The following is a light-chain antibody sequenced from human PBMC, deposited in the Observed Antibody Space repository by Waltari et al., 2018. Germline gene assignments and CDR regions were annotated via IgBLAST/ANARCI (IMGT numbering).Light chain of an antibody. CDR2: DAS. CDR3: QQRTNWRSVS. J-gene: IGKJ4*01. CDR1: QRVSSY. Sequence: EIVLTQSPATLSLSPGERATLPCRASQRVSSYLAWYQQKPGQAPRLLIYDASNRATGIPARFSGSGSGTDFTLTISSLEPEDFAVYYCQQRTNWRSVSFGGGTKVEIK. V-gene: IGKV3-11*01.